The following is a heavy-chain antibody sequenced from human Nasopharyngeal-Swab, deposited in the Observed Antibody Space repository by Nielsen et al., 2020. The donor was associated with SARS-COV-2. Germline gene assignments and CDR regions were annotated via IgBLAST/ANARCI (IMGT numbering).Heavy chain of an antibody. D-gene: IGHD5-12*01. Sequence: WIRQPPGKGLVWVSRINSDGSSTSHADSVKGRFTISRDNAKNTLYLQMNSLRAEDTAVYYCARDNSGYDTYFDYWGQGTLVTVSS. V-gene: IGHV3-74*01. CDR3: ARDNSGYDTYFDY. J-gene: IGHJ4*02. CDR2: INSDGSST.